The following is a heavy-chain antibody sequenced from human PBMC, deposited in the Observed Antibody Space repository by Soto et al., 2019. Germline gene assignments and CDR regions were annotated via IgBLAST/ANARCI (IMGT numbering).Heavy chain of an antibody. Sequence: QVQLQQSGPGLVKPSQTLSLTCAISGYSVSTYSAAWNWIRQSPSRGLEWLGRTYFRSKWYNDYAVSVEGRITINADTSKIQFSLQLNSVTPDDTAVYYCARAWSSGWYLDYWGQGTPVTVSS. J-gene: IGHJ4*02. V-gene: IGHV6-1*01. CDR3: ARAWSSGWYLDY. CDR2: TYFRSKWYN. D-gene: IGHD6-19*01. CDR1: GYSVSTYSAA.